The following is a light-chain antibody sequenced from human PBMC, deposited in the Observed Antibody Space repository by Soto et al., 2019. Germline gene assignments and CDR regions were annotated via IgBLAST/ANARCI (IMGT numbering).Light chain of an antibody. CDR2: EVT. J-gene: IGLJ1*01. CDR1: SSDVGGYDY. CDR3: SSYTGGNPSYV. V-gene: IGLV2-8*01. Sequence: QSVLTQPPSASGSPGQSVTISCTGTSSDVGGYDYVSWYQQHPGKAPKLMIYEVTIRPSGVSDRFSGSKYGNTASLTVSGLQAEDEADYYCSSYTGGNPSYVFGTGTKVTVL.